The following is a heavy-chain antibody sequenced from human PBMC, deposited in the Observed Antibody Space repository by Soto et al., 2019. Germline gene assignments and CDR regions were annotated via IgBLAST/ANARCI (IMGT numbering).Heavy chain of an antibody. D-gene: IGHD3-22*01. CDR3: TTDPLSYYYDSSGSI. J-gene: IGHJ3*02. Sequence: GGSLRLSCAASGFTFSNAWMNWVRQAPGKGLEWVGRIKSKTDGGTTDYAAPVKGRFTISRDDSKNTLYLRMNSLKTEDTAVYYCTTDPLSYYYDSSGSIWGQGTMVTVSS. CDR1: GFTFSNAW. CDR2: IKSKTDGGTT. V-gene: IGHV3-15*07.